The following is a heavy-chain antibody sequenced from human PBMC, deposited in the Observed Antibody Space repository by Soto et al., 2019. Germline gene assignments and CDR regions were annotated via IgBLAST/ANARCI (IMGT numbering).Heavy chain of an antibody. Sequence: PGGSLRLSCAASRFTFSGSAMHWVRQASGKGLEWVGRIRSKANSYATAYAASVKGRFTISRDDSKNTAYLQMNSLKTEDTAVYYCTRLKYSSSSLDWGQGTLVTVSS. CDR1: RFTFSGSA. CDR2: IRSKANSYAT. CDR3: TRLKYSSSSLD. V-gene: IGHV3-73*01. J-gene: IGHJ4*02. D-gene: IGHD6-6*01.